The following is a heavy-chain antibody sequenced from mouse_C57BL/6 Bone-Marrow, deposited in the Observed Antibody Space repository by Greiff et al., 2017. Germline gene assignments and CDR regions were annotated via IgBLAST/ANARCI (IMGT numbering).Heavy chain of an antibody. CDR2: IWSGGST. V-gene: IGHV2-2*01. J-gene: IGHJ3*01. Sequence: QVQLQRSGPGLVQPSQSLSITCTVSGFSLTSYGVHWVRQSPGKGLEWLGVIWSGGSTDYNAAFISRLSISKDNSKSQVFFKMNSLQADDTAIYYCASPQAAYWGQGTLVTVSA. D-gene: IGHD3-2*02. CDR3: ASPQAAY. CDR1: GFSLTSYG.